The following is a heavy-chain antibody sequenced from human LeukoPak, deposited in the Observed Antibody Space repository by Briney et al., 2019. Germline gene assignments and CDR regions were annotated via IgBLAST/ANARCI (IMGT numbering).Heavy chain of an antibody. CDR1: GGSFSDYD. V-gene: IGHV4-34*01. D-gene: IGHD1-26*01. J-gene: IGHJ4*02. Sequence: SETLSLTCAVYGGSFSDYDWSWIRQSPGKGLEWIGSIYYGGSSYYNPSLKSRVTISVDTSKNQFSLKLSSVTAADTAVYYCARHRSGTYYRFDYWGQGTLVTVSS. CDR3: ARHRSGTYYRFDY. CDR2: IYYGGSS.